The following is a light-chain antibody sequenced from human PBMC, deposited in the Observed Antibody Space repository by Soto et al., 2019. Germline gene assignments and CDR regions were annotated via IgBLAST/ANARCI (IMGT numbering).Light chain of an antibody. CDR3: SSYTTTDTLMV. Sequence: QSALTQPASVSGSPGQSITISCTGTSSDVGRYNYVSWYQQHPGKAPKLMIYLVTNRPSGVSNRFSGSKSGNTASLTISGLQAEAGADYYCSSYTTTDTLMVFGGGTQLTVL. CDR1: SSDVGRYNY. J-gene: IGLJ3*02. V-gene: IGLV2-14*01. CDR2: LVT.